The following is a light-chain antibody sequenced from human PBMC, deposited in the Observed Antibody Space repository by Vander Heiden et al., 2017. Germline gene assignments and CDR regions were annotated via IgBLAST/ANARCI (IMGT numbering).Light chain of an antibody. Sequence: SYEPTQPPTVSVPPGQTARITCSGDALPKQYAYWYQQKPGQAPVLVIYKDSERPSGIPERFSGSSSGTTVTLTISGVQAEDEADYYCQSADSSGTYEVFGTGTKVTVL. CDR3: QSADSSGTYEV. CDR2: KDS. V-gene: IGLV3-25*03. J-gene: IGLJ1*01. CDR1: ALPKQY.